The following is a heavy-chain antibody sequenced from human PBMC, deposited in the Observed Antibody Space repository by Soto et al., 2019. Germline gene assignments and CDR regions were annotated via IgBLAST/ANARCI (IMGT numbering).Heavy chain of an antibody. D-gene: IGHD3-16*02. CDR3: ARERDYIWGSYPKGAFDI. CDR2: ISSNGVNT. V-gene: IGHV3-64*01. Sequence: GGSLRLSWAASGFTFSSDCMHWVRQAPGKGLEWVAGISSNGVNTYYANSVQGRFTISRDNSKNTVYLQMGSLRPEDMAVYYCARERDYIWGSYPKGAFDIWGQGTMVTVSS. CDR1: GFTFSSDC. J-gene: IGHJ3*02.